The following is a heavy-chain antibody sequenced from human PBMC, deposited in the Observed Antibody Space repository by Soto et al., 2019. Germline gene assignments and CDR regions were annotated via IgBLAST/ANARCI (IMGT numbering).Heavy chain of an antibody. CDR1: GGSISSYY. D-gene: IGHD6-13*01. Sequence: SETLSLTCTVSGGSISSYYWSWIRQPPGKGLEWIGYIYYSGSTNYNPSLKSRVTISVDTSKNQFSLKLSSVTAADTAVYYCARDEAAAGFFDYWGQGTLVTVSS. J-gene: IGHJ4*02. V-gene: IGHV4-59*01. CDR3: ARDEAAAGFFDY. CDR2: IYYSGST.